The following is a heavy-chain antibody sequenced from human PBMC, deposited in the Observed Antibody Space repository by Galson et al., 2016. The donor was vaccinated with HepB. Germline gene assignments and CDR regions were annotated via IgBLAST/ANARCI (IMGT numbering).Heavy chain of an antibody. Sequence: SLRLSCAASGFAFSSYWMHWARQAPGKGLVWVSRIKSAGSWKNYADSVKGRFTISRDNDKNMLYLPMNSLRAEDTAVYYCARDGDAYNFDYWGQGTLVTVSS. V-gene: IGHV3-74*01. CDR3: ARDGDAYNFDY. CDR1: GFAFSSYW. CDR2: IKSAGSWK. J-gene: IGHJ4*02. D-gene: IGHD5-24*01.